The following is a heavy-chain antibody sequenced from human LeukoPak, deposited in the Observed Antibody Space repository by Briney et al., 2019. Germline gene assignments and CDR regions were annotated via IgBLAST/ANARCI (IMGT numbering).Heavy chain of an antibody. V-gene: IGHV1-2*02. CDR2: INPNSGGT. CDR1: GYTFTGYY. Sequence: ASVKVSCKASGYTFTGYYMHLVRQAPGQGLEWMGWINPNSGGTNCAQKFQGRVTMTRDTSISAAYMELSRLRSDDTAVYYCARSISLLVWFGELLQFDYWGQGTLVTVSS. D-gene: IGHD3-10*01. J-gene: IGHJ4*02. CDR3: ARSISLLVWFGELLQFDY.